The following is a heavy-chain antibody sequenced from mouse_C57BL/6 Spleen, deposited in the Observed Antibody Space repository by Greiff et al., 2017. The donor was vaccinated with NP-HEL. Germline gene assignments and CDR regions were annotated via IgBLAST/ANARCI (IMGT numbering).Heavy chain of an antibody. D-gene: IGHD2-2*01. J-gene: IGHJ4*01. V-gene: IGHV1-69*01. CDR2: IDPSDSYT. Sequence: QVQLQQPGAELVMPGASVKLSCKASGYTFTSYWMHWVKQRPGQGLEWIGEIDPSDSYTNYNQKFKGKSTLTVDKSSSTAYMQLSSLTSEDSAVYYCARMVTTGEAMDYWGQGTSVTVSS. CDR1: GYTFTSYW. CDR3: ARMVTTGEAMDY.